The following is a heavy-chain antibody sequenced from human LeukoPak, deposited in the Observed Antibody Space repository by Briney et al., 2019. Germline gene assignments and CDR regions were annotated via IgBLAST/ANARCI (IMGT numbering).Heavy chain of an antibody. V-gene: IGHV1-18*04. CDR2: ISAYSGNT. J-gene: IGHJ5*02. D-gene: IGHD3-3*01. CDR3: ARVPITIFGVVIIKNWFDP. CDR1: GYTFTSYG. Sequence: GASVKVSCKASGYTFTSYGISWVRQAPGQGLEWMGWISAYSGNTNYAQKLQGRVTMTTDTSTSTAYMELRSLRSDDTAVYYCARVPITIFGVVIIKNWFDPWGQGTLVTVSS.